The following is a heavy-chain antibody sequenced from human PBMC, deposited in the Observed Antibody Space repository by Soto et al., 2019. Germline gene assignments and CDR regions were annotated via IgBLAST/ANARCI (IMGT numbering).Heavy chain of an antibody. CDR2: ISSNGGST. CDR1: GFTFSSYA. CDR3: ARDGLRQYAFDI. Sequence: GSQXLSCAASGFTFSSYAMHWVRQAPGKGLEYVSAISSNGGSTYYANSVKGRFTISRDNSKNTLYLQMCRMRAEDMAVYYCARDGLRQYAFDIWGQGTMVTVSS. D-gene: IGHD4-17*01. J-gene: IGHJ3*02. V-gene: IGHV3-64*01.